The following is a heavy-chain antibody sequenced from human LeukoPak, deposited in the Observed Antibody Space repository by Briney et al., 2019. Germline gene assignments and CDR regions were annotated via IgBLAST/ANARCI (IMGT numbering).Heavy chain of an antibody. V-gene: IGHV3-23*01. CDR3: AKLIRGGRYYFDY. CDR1: GFTFSSYS. D-gene: IGHD3-16*01. Sequence: PGGSLRLSCAASGFTFSSYSMNWVRQAPGKGLEWVSAMSSSDDGRYYAASVRGRFTISRDTSRSTLYLQMNSLRAEDAAVYYCAKLIRGGRYYFDYWGQGTLVTVSS. J-gene: IGHJ4*02. CDR2: MSSSDDGR.